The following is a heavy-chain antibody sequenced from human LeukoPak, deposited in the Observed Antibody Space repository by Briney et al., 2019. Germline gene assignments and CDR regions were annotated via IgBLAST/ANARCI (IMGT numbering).Heavy chain of an antibody. V-gene: IGHV3-23*01. CDR3: ARDAFRDGYNMGDC. Sequence: QPGGSLRLSCAASGFTFSSYAMSWVRQAPGKGLEWVSAISGSGGSTYYADSVKGRFTISRDNSKNTLYLQMNSLRAEDTAVYYCARDAFRDGYNMGDCWGQGTLVTVSS. CDR2: ISGSGGST. CDR1: GFTFSSYA. D-gene: IGHD5-24*01. J-gene: IGHJ4*02.